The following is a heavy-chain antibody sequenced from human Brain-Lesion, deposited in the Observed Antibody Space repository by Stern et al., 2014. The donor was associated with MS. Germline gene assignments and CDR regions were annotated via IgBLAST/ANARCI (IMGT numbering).Heavy chain of an antibody. CDR2: FDPEDGET. D-gene: IGHD1-26*01. Sequence: QLVQSGAEVKKPGASVKVSCKVSGYTLTELSMHWVRQAPRKGLEWMGGFDPEDGETIYAQKFQGRVTMPEDTSTATAYMELSSLRSEDTAVYYCATLSPGAGGNYYRHFDYWGQGTLVTVSS. CDR3: ATLSPGAGGNYYRHFDY. V-gene: IGHV1-24*01. CDR1: GYTLTELS. J-gene: IGHJ4*02.